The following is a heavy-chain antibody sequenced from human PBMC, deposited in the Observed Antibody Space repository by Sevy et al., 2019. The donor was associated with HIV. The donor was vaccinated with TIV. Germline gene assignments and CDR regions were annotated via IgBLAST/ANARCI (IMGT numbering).Heavy chain of an antibody. J-gene: IGHJ4*02. CDR1: GYNFTNYW. D-gene: IGHD1-1*01. V-gene: IGHV5-51*01. CDR3: ARHGTTATTMDYFDF. CDR2: IYPGDSDT. Sequence: GESLKISCKSSGYNFTNYWVGWVRQMPGKGLEWMGIIYPGDSDTRYSPPFQGRVTISADKSISTTYLQWSSLTASDTAVYFGARHGTTATTMDYFDFWGQGTLVTVSS.